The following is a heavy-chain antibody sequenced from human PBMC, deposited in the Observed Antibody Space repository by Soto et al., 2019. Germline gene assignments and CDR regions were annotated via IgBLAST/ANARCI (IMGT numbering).Heavy chain of an antibody. CDR1: GYTFTGYY. V-gene: IGHV1-2*02. CDR2: INPNSGGT. Sequence: ASVKVSCKASGYTFTGYYMHWVRQAPGQGLEWMGWINPNSGGTNYAQKFQGRVTMTRDTSISTAYMELSRLRSDDTAVYYCARDRSSRILYYYGMDVWGQGTTVTVSS. CDR3: ARDRSSRILYYYGMDV. J-gene: IGHJ6*02. D-gene: IGHD6-13*01.